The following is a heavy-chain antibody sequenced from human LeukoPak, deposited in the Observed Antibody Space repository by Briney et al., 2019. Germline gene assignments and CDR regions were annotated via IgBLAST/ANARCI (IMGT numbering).Heavy chain of an antibody. CDR2: MSGAGGRI. D-gene: IGHD1-1*01. V-gene: IGHV3-23*01. J-gene: IGHJ6*03. Sequence: GGSLRLSCEASQFTTFSSYAMNWVRQAPGKRLEWVSIMSGAGGRIEYADSVNGRFTISRDNSRNTVYLHMNSLRAEDTAVYYCAKKGQAGTGQNYMVVWGKGTTVTVAS. CDR3: AKKGQAGTGQNYMVV. CDR1: QFTTFSSYA.